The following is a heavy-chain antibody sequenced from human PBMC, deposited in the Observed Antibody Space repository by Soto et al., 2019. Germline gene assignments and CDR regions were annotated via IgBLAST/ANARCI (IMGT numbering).Heavy chain of an antibody. V-gene: IGHV3-23*01. D-gene: IGHD6-6*01. Sequence: GGSLRLSCAASGLTFSSYAMSWVRQAPGKGLEWVSAISGSGGSTYYADSVKGRFTISRDNSKNTLYLQMNSLRAEDTAVYYCAKSYSSSSVYYYGMDVWGQGTTVTVSS. CDR2: ISGSGGST. J-gene: IGHJ6*02. CDR1: GLTFSSYA. CDR3: AKSYSSSSVYYYGMDV.